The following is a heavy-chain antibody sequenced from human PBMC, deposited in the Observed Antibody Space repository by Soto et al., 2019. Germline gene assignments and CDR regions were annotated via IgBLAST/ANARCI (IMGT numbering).Heavy chain of an antibody. CDR1: DGSFSYYY. CDR3: ARDIRGYSRALDY. V-gene: IGHV4-59*01. J-gene: IGHJ4*02. Sequence: SETLSLTWMIYDGSFSYYYWGWIRESPGKGLEWIGHIYYTGSTNYNPSLQSRVTMSMDTSNNQFSLELTSVTAADTAFYYCARDIRGYSRALDYWGQGTLVTVSS. D-gene: IGHD5-18*01. CDR2: IYYTGST.